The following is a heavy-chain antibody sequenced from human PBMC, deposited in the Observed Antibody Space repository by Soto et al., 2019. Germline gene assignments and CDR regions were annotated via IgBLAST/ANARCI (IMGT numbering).Heavy chain of an antibody. CDR2: ISTYNTNT. J-gene: IGHJ4*02. D-gene: IGHD4-17*01. CDR3: ARWAGQVRDYGGPFDY. Sequence: QVQLVQSGAEVKNPGASVTVSCKASGERFTTYGISWVRQSPGQGLEWMGWISTYNTNTNNAPKFQGRLLLTTDTSTTTAHMELRSLRPDDTAVYYCARWAGQVRDYGGPFDYWGQGTLVTVSS. V-gene: IGHV1-18*04. CDR1: GERFTTYG.